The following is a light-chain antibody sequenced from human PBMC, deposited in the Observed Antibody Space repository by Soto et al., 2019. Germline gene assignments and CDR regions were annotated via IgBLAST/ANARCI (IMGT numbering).Light chain of an antibody. CDR1: QSVSSN. CDR3: QQYNNWPRT. Sequence: EIVMTQSPATLSVPPGESATLSCRASQSVSSNLAWYQQKPGQAPRLLIYGASTRATGIPARFSGSGSGTEFTLTISSLQSEDFAVYYCQQYNNWPRTFGQGTKVDIK. J-gene: IGKJ1*01. CDR2: GAS. V-gene: IGKV3-15*01.